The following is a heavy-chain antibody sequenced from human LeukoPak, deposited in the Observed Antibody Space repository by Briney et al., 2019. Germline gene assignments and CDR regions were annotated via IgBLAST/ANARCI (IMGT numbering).Heavy chain of an antibody. CDR1: GYTFTSYG. CDR2: ISAYNGNT. V-gene: IGHV1-18*01. D-gene: IGHD1-1*01. J-gene: IGHJ5*02. CDR3: ARFRGLERRRGDNWFDP. Sequence: ASVKVSCKASGYTFTSYGISWVRQAPGQGLEWMGWISAYNGNTNYAQKFQGRVTMTTDTSTSTAYMELRSLRSDGTAVYYCARFRGLERRRGDNWFDPWGQGTLVTVSS.